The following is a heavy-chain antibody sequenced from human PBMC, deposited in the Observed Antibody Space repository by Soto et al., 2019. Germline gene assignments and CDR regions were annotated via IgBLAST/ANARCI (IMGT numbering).Heavy chain of an antibody. V-gene: IGHV3-23*01. CDR2: ISGRGDEK. Sequence: GGSLRLSCAASGISLSYTFMIWVRQAPGKGLEWVSSISGRGDEKHHADSVKGRFTISKDNSKNTLYLQMNTLRLEDTAIYYCATYSQVDYGNYGRDFWGQGTQVTVPQ. D-gene: IGHD4-17*01. J-gene: IGHJ4*02. CDR1: GISLSYTF. CDR3: ATYSQVDYGNYGRDF.